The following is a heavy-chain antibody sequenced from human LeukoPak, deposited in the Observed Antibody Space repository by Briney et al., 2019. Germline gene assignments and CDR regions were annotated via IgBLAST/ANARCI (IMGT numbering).Heavy chain of an antibody. D-gene: IGHD1-14*01. CDR1: GGSISSYY. CDR2: IYTSGST. CDR3: ARDPDQEGYFDY. V-gene: IGHV4-4*07. J-gene: IGHJ4*02. Sequence: SETLSLTCTVSGGSISSYYWSWIRQPAGKGLEWIGRIYTSGSTNYNPSLKSRVTTSVDTSKNQFSLKLSSVTAADTAVYYCARDPDQEGYFDYWGQGTLVTVSS.